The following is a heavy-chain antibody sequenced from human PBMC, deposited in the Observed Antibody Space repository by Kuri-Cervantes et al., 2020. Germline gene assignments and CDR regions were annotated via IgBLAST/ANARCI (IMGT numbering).Heavy chain of an antibody. CDR3: ARGLAGANQRTYYDS. D-gene: IGHD4/OR15-4a*01. CDR1: GGSISSSNW. CDR2: IYHSGST. Sequence: SETLSLTCAVSGGSISSSNWWSWVRQPPGKGLEWIGEIYHSGSTSYNPSLKSRVTISVDTSKNQFSLKLSSVTAADTAVFYCARGLAGANQRTYYDSWGQGTLVTVSS. V-gene: IGHV4-4*02. J-gene: IGHJ4*02.